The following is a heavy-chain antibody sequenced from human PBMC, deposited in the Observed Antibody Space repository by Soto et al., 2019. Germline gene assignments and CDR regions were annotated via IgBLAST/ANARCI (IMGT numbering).Heavy chain of an antibody. V-gene: IGHV3-9*01. CDR1: GFTFDDYA. Sequence: EVQLVESGGGLVQPGRSLRLSCAASGFTFDDYAMHWVRQAPGKGLEWVSGISWNSGSIGYADSVKGRFTISRDNAKNSLYLQMNSLRAEDTALYYCAKDLTRPGDCSGGSCYPAYFQHWGQGTLVTVSS. CDR2: ISWNSGSI. CDR3: AKDLTRPGDCSGGSCYPAYFQH. J-gene: IGHJ1*01. D-gene: IGHD2-15*01.